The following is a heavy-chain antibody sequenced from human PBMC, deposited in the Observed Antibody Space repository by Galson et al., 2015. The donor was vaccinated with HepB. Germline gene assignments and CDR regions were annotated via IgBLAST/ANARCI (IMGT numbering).Heavy chain of an antibody. D-gene: IGHD3-3*01. Sequence: SVKVSCKASGYTFTSYAMHWVRQAPGQRLEWMGWINAGNGNTKYSQKFQGRVTITRDTSASTAYMELSSLRSEDTAVYYCARDAPVYDFWSGYMGRGGGGNWFDPWGQGTLVTVSS. J-gene: IGHJ5*02. CDR2: INAGNGNT. CDR1: GYTFTSYA. V-gene: IGHV1-3*01. CDR3: ARDAPVYDFWSGYMGRGGGGNWFDP.